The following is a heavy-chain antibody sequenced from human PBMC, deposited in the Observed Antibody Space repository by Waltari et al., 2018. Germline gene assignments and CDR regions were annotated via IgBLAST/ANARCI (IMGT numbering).Heavy chain of an antibody. CDR1: GGTFSSYA. Sequence: QVQLVQSGAEVKKPGSSVKVSCKASGGTFSSYAISWVRQAPGQGLEWMGGTIPICGTANYAQKVQGRVTITADESTSTAYMELSSLRSEDTAVYYCARVSSVSDYFDYWGQGTLVTVSS. J-gene: IGHJ4*02. CDR3: ARVSSVSDYFDY. CDR2: TIPICGTA. V-gene: IGHV1-69*01.